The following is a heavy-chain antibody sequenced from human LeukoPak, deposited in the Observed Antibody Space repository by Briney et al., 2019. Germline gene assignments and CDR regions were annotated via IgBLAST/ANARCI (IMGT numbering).Heavy chain of an antibody. CDR2: ISAYNGNT. CDR3: ARVVRGYCSGGSCSTYNWFDP. CDR1: GYTFTSYG. Sequence: ASVKVSCKASGYTFTSYGISWVRQAPGQRLEWMGWISAYNGNTNYAQKLQGRVTMTTDTSTSTAYMELRSLRSDDTAVYYCARVVRGYCSGGSCSTYNWFDPWGQGTLVTVSS. J-gene: IGHJ5*02. D-gene: IGHD2-15*01. V-gene: IGHV1-18*01.